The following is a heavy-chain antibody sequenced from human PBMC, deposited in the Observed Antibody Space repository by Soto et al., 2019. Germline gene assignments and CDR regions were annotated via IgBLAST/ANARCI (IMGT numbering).Heavy chain of an antibody. J-gene: IGHJ4*02. CDR1: GYKFSSAW. D-gene: IGHD3-3*02. Sequence: PGESLKISCKGVGYKFSSAWIGWVRQMPGKGLEWMGIIKPGTSDIRYSPSCRGHVTISADEAVSTAYLQWSSLKASDPAMYYCARQLRHICDSWGQGTLVTVSS. CDR2: IKPGTSDI. CDR3: ARQLRHICDS. V-gene: IGHV5-51*01.